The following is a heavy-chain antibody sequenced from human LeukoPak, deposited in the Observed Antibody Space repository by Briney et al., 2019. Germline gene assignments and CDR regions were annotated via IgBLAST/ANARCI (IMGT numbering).Heavy chain of an antibody. CDR2: ISYDGSNK. V-gene: IGHV3-30*18. J-gene: IGHJ4*02. CDR1: GFTFSSYG. D-gene: IGHD3-10*01. CDR3: AKDPYGSGSYLDY. Sequence: GGSLRLSCAASGFTFSSYGMHWVRQAPGKGLEWVAVISYDGSNKHYADSVKGRFTISRDNSKNTLYLQMNSLRAEDTAVYYCAKDPYGSGSYLDYWGQGTLVTVSS.